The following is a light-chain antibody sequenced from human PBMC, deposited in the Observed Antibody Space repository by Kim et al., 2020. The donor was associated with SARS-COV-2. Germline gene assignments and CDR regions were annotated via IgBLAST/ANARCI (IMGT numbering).Light chain of an antibody. CDR2: AAS. J-gene: IGKJ5*01. CDR3: QQRSSWPPT. CDR1: HSIGNS. V-gene: IGKV3-11*01. Sequence: EIVLTQSPATLSLSPGERATLSCRASHSIGNSLAWYQQKPGQTPRLLIHAASNGATDIPARFSGSGSGTDFTLTISSLEPEDFAVYFCQQRSSWPPTYGQGTRLEIK.